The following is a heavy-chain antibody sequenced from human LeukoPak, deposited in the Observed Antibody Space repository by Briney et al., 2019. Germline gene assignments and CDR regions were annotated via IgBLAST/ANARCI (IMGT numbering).Heavy chain of an antibody. J-gene: IGHJ4*02. V-gene: IGHV3-23*01. D-gene: IGHD2-15*01. CDR3: AKDGRGGFDY. CDR1: GFTFRSYA. Sequence: PGGSLRLSCAASGFTFRSYAMIWVRQAPGKGLEWVSAISGSGGSTYYADSVKGRFTISRDNSKNTLYLQMNSLRAEDTAVYYCAKDGRGGFDYWGQGTLVTVSS. CDR2: ISGSGGST.